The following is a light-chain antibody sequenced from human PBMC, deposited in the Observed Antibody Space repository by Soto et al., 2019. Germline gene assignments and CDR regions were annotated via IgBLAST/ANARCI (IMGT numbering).Light chain of an antibody. Sequence: EIVLTQSPATLSLSPGESATLSCRASQSVSSYLAWYPQKPGQAPRRLINGASSRATGIPDRFSGTGSGTYVTLTISRLEPEDFAVDYCQQYGSSSWTVGQGTKVDIK. CDR1: QSVSSY. J-gene: IGKJ1*01. CDR3: QQYGSSSWT. CDR2: GAS. V-gene: IGKV3-20*01.